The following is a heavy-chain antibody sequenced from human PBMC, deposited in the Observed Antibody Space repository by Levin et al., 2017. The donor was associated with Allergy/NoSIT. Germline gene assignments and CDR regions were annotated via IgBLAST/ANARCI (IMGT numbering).Heavy chain of an antibody. Sequence: ASVKVSCKASGYTFTSYAMHWVRQAPGQRLEWMGWINAGNGNTKYSQKFQGRVTITRDTSASTAYMELSSLRSEDTAVYYCARDRLSGWYSGAFDIWGQGTMVTVSS. CDR2: INAGNGNT. CDR1: GYTFTSYA. D-gene: IGHD6-19*01. CDR3: ARDRLSGWYSGAFDI. J-gene: IGHJ3*02. V-gene: IGHV1-3*01.